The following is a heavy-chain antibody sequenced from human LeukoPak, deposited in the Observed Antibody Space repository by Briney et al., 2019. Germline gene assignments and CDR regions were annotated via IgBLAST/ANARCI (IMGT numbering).Heavy chain of an antibody. J-gene: IGHJ4*02. CDR3: ARHSAPHDYGDYRLDY. Sequence: SETLSLTCTVPGGSISSYYWGWIRQPPGKGLEWIGYIYYSGSTNYNPSLRSRVTISVDTSKNQFSLKLSSVTAADTAVYYCARHSAPHDYGDYRLDYWGQGTLVTVSS. CDR1: GGSISSYY. V-gene: IGHV4-59*08. CDR2: IYYSGST. D-gene: IGHD4-17*01.